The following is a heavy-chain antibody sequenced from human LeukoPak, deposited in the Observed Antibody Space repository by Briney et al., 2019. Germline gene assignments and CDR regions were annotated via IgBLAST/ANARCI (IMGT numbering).Heavy chain of an antibody. CDR2: ISSRGSYT. CDR1: GFTFSDYY. Sequence: GGSLILSCAASGFTFSDYYMTWIRQAPGKGLEWVADISSRGSYTSCADSVQGRFTISRDNAKNSMYLQMNSLTAEDTAVYYCARNMTANYYYYAMDVWGQGTTVTVSS. J-gene: IGHJ6*02. CDR3: ARNMTANYYYYAMDV. V-gene: IGHV3-11*06. D-gene: IGHD2-21*02.